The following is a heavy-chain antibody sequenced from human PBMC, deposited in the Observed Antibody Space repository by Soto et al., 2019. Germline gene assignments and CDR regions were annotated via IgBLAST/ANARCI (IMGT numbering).Heavy chain of an antibody. D-gene: IGHD6-13*01. Sequence: ASVKVSCKASGYTFTSYDINWVRQATGQGLEWMGWMNPNSGNTGYAQKFQGRVTMTRNTSISTAYMELSSLRSEDTAVYYCARVGTGSHRPGIAAAGTGYYYYYYMDGWGKGTTVTVSS. CDR1: GYTFTSYD. CDR3: ARVGTGSHRPGIAAAGTGYYYYYYMDG. J-gene: IGHJ6*03. CDR2: MNPNSGNT. V-gene: IGHV1-8*02.